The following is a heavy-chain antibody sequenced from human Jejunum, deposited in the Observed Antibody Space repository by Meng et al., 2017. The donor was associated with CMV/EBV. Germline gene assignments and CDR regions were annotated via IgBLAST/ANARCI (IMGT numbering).Heavy chain of an antibody. J-gene: IGHJ4*02. CDR2: IYYTGST. CDR3: ARDPNWNDRYYFDY. CDR1: GGSISGYY. V-gene: IGHV4-59*12. Sequence: SGGSISGYYWSWIRQPPGKGPEWIEYIYYTGSTDYNPSLKSRVTISVDTSKNQFSLKLSSVTAADTAVYYCARDPNWNDRYYFDYWGQGALVTVSS. D-gene: IGHD1-1*01.